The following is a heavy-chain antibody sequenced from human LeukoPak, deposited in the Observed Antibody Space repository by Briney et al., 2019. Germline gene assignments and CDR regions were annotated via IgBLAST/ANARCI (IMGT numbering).Heavy chain of an antibody. Sequence: GGSLRLPCAASGFTFSNFWMSWVRQAPGKGLEWVADIKEDGSTILFVDSMRGRFTISRDNAKNSLYLQMNSLRVEDTGVYYCVRDPGWGAIDYWGRGILVTVTS. J-gene: IGHJ4*02. CDR3: VRDPGWGAIDY. V-gene: IGHV3-7*01. CDR2: IKEDGSTI. D-gene: IGHD7-27*01. CDR1: GFTFSNFW.